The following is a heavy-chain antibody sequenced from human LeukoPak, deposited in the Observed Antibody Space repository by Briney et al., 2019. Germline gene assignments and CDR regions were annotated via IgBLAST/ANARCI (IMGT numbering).Heavy chain of an antibody. CDR1: GFTFSSYA. J-gene: IGHJ3*02. V-gene: IGHV3-9*01. D-gene: IGHD3-9*01. CDR2: ISWNSGSI. CDR3: AKDIGILTGLGAFDI. Sequence: GGSLRLSCAASGFTFSSYAMHWVRQAPGKGLEWVSGISWNSGSIGYADSVKGRFTISRDNAKSSLYLQMNSLRAEDTALYYCAKDIGILTGLGAFDIWGQGTMVTVSS.